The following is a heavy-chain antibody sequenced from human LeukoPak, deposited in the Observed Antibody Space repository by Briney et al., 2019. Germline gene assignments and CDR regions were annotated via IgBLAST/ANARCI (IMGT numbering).Heavy chain of an antibody. CDR2: IYYSGST. J-gene: IGHJ4*02. D-gene: IGHD3-22*01. Sequence: SETLSLTCTVSGGSISSGDYYWSWIHQPPGKGLEWIGYIYYSGSTYYNPSLKSRVIISVDTSKNQISLKLNSVTAADTAVYYCARVSDYDSSGYYDIDYWGQGTLVTVSS. CDR1: GGSISSGDYY. V-gene: IGHV4-30-4*01. CDR3: ARVSDYDSSGYYDIDY.